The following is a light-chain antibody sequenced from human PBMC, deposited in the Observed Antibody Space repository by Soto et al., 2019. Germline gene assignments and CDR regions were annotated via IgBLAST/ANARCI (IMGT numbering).Light chain of an antibody. CDR3: QQYDSLPFN. V-gene: IGKV1-33*01. CDR2: DAS. Sequence: DIQMTQSPSSLSASVGDRFTITCQASQNISNYLNWSQQKPGKVPKVLIYDASNLLTGVPSRFSGSGSGTTFTFTITSLQPEDFATYYCQQYDSLPFNFGPGTKVDI. CDR1: QNISNY. J-gene: IGKJ3*01.